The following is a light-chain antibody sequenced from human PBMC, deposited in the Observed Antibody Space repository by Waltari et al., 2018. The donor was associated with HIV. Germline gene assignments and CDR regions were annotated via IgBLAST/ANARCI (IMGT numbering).Light chain of an antibody. V-gene: IGLV1-47*01. CDR1: SSNIGSNY. J-gene: IGLJ2*01. Sequence: QSVLTQPPSASGTPGQRVTISCSGSSSNIGSNYVYWYQQLPGTAPKFLIYRNNQRPSGVPDRFSGSKFGTSASLVISGLQSDDEADYYCAAWDDRLNNSVVSGGSVIFGGGTQLTVL. CDR3: AAWDDRLNNSVVSGGSVI. CDR2: RNN.